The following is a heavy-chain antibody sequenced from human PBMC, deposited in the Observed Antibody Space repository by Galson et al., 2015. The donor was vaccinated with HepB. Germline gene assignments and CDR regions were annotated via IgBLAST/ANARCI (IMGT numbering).Heavy chain of an antibody. J-gene: IGHJ4*02. Sequence: SLRLSCATSGLTFSDYWMSWVRQTPGKGLEWVANINKDGNEEYYVDSVKGRFTISRDNAKNSLYLQMNSLRVEDTAVYSCVTDNNGCWRQGTLVTVPS. D-gene: IGHD5-24*01. V-gene: IGHV3-7*01. CDR2: INKDGNEE. CDR3: VTDNNGC. CDR1: GLTFSDYW.